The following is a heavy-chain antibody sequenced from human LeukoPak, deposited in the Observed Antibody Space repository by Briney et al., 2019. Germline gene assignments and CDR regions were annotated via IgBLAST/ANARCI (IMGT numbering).Heavy chain of an antibody. J-gene: IGHJ4*02. CDR3: AREVVEPAATFFDY. CDR2: INSDGSST. Sequence: GGSLRLSCAASGFTSSSYWIHWVRQAPGKGLVWVSRINSDGSSTNYADSVKGRFTISRDNAKNTLYLQMNSLRAEDTAVYYCAREVVEPAATFFDYWGQGNLVTVSS. D-gene: IGHD2-2*01. CDR1: GFTSSSYW. V-gene: IGHV3-74*01.